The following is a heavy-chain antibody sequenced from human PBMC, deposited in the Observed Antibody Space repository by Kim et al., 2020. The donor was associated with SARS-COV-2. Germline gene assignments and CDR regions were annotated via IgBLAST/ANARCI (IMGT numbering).Heavy chain of an antibody. Sequence: SETLSLTCTVSGGSISSYYWSWIRQPPGKGLEWIGYIYYSGSTNYNPSLKSRVTISVDTSKNQFSLKLSSVTAADTAVYYCARGAEMATHGHWGQGTLVTVSS. D-gene: IGHD5-12*01. J-gene: IGHJ4*02. V-gene: IGHV4-59*13. CDR2: IYYSGST. CDR1: GGSISSYY. CDR3: ARGAEMATHGH.